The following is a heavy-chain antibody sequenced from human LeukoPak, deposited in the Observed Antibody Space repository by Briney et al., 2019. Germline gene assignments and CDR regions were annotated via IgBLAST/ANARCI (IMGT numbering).Heavy chain of an antibody. CDR1: GFTFRSYW. V-gene: IGHV3-74*01. J-gene: IGHJ4*02. Sequence: TGGSLRLSCAASGFTFRSYWMHWVRQAPGKGLVWVSRTNSVGSSTRSADSVKGRFPISRDNAKNTLYLQMNSLRAEDTAVYYCASPRIAVAIFDNWGQGTLVTVSS. D-gene: IGHD6-19*01. CDR2: TNSVGSST. CDR3: ASPRIAVAIFDN.